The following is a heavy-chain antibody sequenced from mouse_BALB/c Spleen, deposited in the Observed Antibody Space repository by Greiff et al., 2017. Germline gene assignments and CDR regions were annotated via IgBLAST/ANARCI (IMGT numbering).Heavy chain of an antibody. D-gene: IGHD2-3*01. J-gene: IGHJ3*01. Sequence: EVKVEESGGGLVKPGGSLKLSCAASGFTFSDYYMYWVRQTPEKRLEWVATISDGGSYTYYPDSVKGRFTISRDNAKNNLYLQMSSLKSEDTAMYYCARGGIYDGYYVLAYWGQGTLVTVSA. CDR2: ISDGGSYT. CDR1: GFTFSDYY. CDR3: ARGGIYDGYYVLAY. V-gene: IGHV5-4*02.